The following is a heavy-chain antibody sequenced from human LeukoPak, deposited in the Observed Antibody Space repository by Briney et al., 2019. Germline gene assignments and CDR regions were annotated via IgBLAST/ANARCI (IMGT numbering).Heavy chain of an antibody. Sequence: GGSLRLSCAASGFTVSSNYMSWVRQAPGKGLEWVSVIYSGGSTYYADSVKGRFTISRDNSKNTLYLQMNSLRAEDTAVYYCARNNWNDVKWFDPWGQGTLVTVSS. CDR2: IYSGGST. CDR1: GFTVSSNY. V-gene: IGHV3-53*05. CDR3: ARNNWNDVKWFDP. J-gene: IGHJ5*02. D-gene: IGHD1-20*01.